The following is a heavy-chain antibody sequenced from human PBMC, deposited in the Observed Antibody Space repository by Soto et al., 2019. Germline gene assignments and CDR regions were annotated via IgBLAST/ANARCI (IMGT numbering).Heavy chain of an antibody. CDR2: IYYSGST. J-gene: IGHJ5*02. V-gene: IGHV4-31*03. Sequence: QVQLQESGPGLVKPSQTLSLTCTVSGGSISSGGYYWSWIRQHPGKGLEWIGYIYYSGSTYYNPSLKSRVTISVDTSKIQFSLKLSSVTAADTAVYYCARDRGDFWSGYDWFDPWGQGTLVTVSS. D-gene: IGHD3-3*01. CDR1: GGSISSGGYY. CDR3: ARDRGDFWSGYDWFDP.